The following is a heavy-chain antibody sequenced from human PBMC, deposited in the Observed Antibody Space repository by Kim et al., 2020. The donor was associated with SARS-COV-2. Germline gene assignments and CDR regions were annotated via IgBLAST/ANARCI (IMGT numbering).Heavy chain of an antibody. J-gene: IGHJ4*02. CDR2: IHYSGST. CDR3: ASTGIAVDGLNY. D-gene: IGHD6-19*01. V-gene: IGHV4-39*01. CDR1: GGSISSSSYY. Sequence: SETLSLTCTVSGGSISSSSYYWGWIRQPPGKGLEWIGSIHYSGSTYYNPSLKRRVTISVDTSKNQFSLKLSAVTAADTAVYYCASTGIAVDGLNYWGQGTLVTVSS.